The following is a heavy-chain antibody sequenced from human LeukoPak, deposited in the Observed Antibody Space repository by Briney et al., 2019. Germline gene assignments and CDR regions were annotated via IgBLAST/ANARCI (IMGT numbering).Heavy chain of an antibody. Sequence: PGGSLRLSCAGTGFAFNMFAIDWVRQAPGKGLEWVSGLSRGGSSTNYADSVKGRFTISRDKSQNSVFLQMNSLRPEDTAVYYCAREQRIRHCSEGVCTEGYYFDYWSQGTLVTVSS. CDR2: LSRGGSST. CDR1: GFAFNMFA. J-gene: IGHJ4*02. V-gene: IGHV3-23*01. CDR3: AREQRIRHCSEGVCTEGYYFDY. D-gene: IGHD2-15*01.